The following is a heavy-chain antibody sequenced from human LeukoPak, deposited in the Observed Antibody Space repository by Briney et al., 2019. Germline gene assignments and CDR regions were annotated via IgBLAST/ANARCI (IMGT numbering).Heavy chain of an antibody. V-gene: IGHV4-59*08. CDR1: GGSLSSYY. D-gene: IGHD6-13*01. Sequence: SETLSLTCTVSGGSLSSYYWSWIGQPPGKGLEWIGYIYYSGSTNYNPSLKSRVTISVDTSKNQFSLKLSSVTAADTAVYYCARLGKARAAGTNYYGMDVWGQGTTVTVSS. J-gene: IGHJ6*02. CDR3: ARLGKARAAGTNYYGMDV. CDR2: IYYSGST.